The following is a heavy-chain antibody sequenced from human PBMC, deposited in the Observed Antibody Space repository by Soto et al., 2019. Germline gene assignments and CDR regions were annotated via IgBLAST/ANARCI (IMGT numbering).Heavy chain of an antibody. CDR1: GGSFSGYY. Sequence: QVQLQQWGAGLLKPSETLSLTCAVYGGSFSGYYWSWIRQPPGKGLEWIGEINHGGSTNYNPSLKSHVTISVDTSKNQFSLKLSSVTAADTAVYYCARGRATGAYYYWGQGTLLTVSS. V-gene: IGHV4-34*01. CDR3: ARGRATGAYYY. CDR2: INHGGST. J-gene: IGHJ4*02. D-gene: IGHD5-12*01.